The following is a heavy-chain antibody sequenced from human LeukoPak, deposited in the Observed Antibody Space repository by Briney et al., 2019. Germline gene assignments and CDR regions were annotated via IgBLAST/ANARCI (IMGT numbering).Heavy chain of an antibody. CDR1: GFAFSSYW. Sequence: GGSLRLSCAASGFAFSSYWMSWVRQAPGKGLEWVANIKQDGSEKYYVDSVKGRFTISRDNAKNSLYLQMNSLRAEDTAVYYCARAEGGYEIKVDNYYYYGMDVWGKGTTVTVSS. V-gene: IGHV3-7*03. J-gene: IGHJ6*04. CDR2: IKQDGSEK. D-gene: IGHD5-12*01. CDR3: ARAEGGYEIKVDNYYYYGMDV.